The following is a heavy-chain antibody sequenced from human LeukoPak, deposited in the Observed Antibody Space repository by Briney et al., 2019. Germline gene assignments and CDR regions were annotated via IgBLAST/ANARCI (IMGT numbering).Heavy chain of an antibody. CDR3: ARDRIMPGGSVYYFDY. V-gene: IGHV3-48*04. CDR2: ISSTGGTI. Sequence: PGGSLRLSCAASGFIFSSYAMSWVRQAPGKGLEWVSYISSTGGTIYYADSMKGRFTISRDNAKNSLYLQMNGLRAEDTAVYYCARDRIMPGGSVYYFDYWGQGTLVTVSS. J-gene: IGHJ4*02. CDR1: GFIFSSYA. D-gene: IGHD4-23*01.